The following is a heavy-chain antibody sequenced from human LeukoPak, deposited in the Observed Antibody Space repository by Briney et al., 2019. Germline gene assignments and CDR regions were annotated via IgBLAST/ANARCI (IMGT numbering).Heavy chain of an antibody. Sequence: GGSLRLSCAASGFTVSSNYMSWVRQAPGKGLEWVSVIYSGGSTYYADSVKGRFAISRDNAKNSLYLQMNSLRAEDTAVYYCARDTRSDYYDSSGYFYYFDYWGQGTLVTVSS. CDR3: ARDTRSDYYDSSGYFYYFDY. V-gene: IGHV3-66*01. J-gene: IGHJ4*02. CDR2: IYSGGST. D-gene: IGHD3-22*01. CDR1: GFTVSSNY.